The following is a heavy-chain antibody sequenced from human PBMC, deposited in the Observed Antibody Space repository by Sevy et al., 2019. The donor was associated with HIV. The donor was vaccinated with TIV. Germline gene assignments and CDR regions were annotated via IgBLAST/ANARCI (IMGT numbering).Heavy chain of an antibody. Sequence: GGCLRLSCAASGFSISGYGMLWVRQAPGKGLEWVAVIWYDGTNKEYADSVKGRFTSSRDNSKNTLYQQMNSLRAWDTAVYYCAREDIRVAGIGYYFHSWGQGTLVTVSS. CDR3: AREDIRVAGIGYYFHS. D-gene: IGHD6-19*01. CDR1: GFSISGYG. CDR2: IWYDGTNK. J-gene: IGHJ4*02. V-gene: IGHV3-33*01.